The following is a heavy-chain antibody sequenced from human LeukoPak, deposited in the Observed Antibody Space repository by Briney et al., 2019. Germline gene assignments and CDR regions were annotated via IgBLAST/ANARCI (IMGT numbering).Heavy chain of an antibody. Sequence: KASETLSLTCAVYGGSFSGYYWSWIRQPPGKGLEWIGEINHSGSTNYNPSLKSRVTISVDTSKNQFSLKLSSVTAADTAVYYCARRIHWFDPWGQGTLVTVSS. J-gene: IGHJ5*02. V-gene: IGHV4-34*01. CDR1: GGSFSGYY. CDR2: INHSGST. CDR3: ARRIHWFDP.